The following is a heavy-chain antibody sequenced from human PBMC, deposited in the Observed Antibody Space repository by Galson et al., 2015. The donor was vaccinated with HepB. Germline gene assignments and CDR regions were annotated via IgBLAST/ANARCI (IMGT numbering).Heavy chain of an antibody. J-gene: IGHJ4*02. CDR2: IWYDGSNK. CDR1: GFTFSSYT. CDR3: ARDEGYGSGSYYKNPLDY. Sequence: SLRLSCAASGFTFSSYTINWVRQAPGKGLEWVAVIWYDGSNKYYADSVKGRFTISKDNSKNTLYLQMNSLRAEDTAVYYCARDEGYGSGSYYKNPLDYWGQGTLVTVSS. D-gene: IGHD3-10*01. V-gene: IGHV3-33*08.